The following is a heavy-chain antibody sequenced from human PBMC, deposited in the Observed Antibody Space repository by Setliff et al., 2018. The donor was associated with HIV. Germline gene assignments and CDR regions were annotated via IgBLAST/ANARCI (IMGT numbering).Heavy chain of an antibody. CDR2: ISYSGST. J-gene: IGHJ4*02. CDR3: ARGTTSITFDY. Sequence: ASETLSLTCNASGSSFSSGIYYWTWIRQQPGKGLEWIGYISYSGSTYYNPSLKSRLTMSIDTSKSHFSLNLNSVTAADTAVYYCARGTTSITFDYWSQGTLVTVSS. V-gene: IGHV4-31*03. D-gene: IGHD1-1*01. CDR1: GSSFSSGIYY.